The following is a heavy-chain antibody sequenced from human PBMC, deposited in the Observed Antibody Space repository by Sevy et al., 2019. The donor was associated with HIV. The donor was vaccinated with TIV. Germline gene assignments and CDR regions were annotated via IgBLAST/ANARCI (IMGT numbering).Heavy chain of an antibody. J-gene: IGHJ4*02. CDR2: ISWDGGST. Sequence: GGSLRLSCAASGFTFDDHTMHWVRQPPGKGLEWVSLISWDGGSTYYADSVKGRFTISRDNSKNSLFLQMNSLGAEDTDLYYCAKDMASGGGGAYYFDYWGQGTLVTVSS. CDR1: GFTFDDHT. D-gene: IGHD3-16*01. CDR3: AKDMASGGGGAYYFDY. V-gene: IGHV3-43*01.